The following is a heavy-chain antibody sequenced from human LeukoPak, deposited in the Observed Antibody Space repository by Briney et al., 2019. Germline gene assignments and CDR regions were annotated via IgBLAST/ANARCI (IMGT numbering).Heavy chain of an antibody. V-gene: IGHV3-7*01. Sequence: GGSLRLSWAVSGFSFRRFWMTWVRQAPGRGLEWVANINGDGDGKRYADSVKDRFTISRDNARSLVFLQIHSLRDEDTALYYCARDSSPDSATTYYDALDMWGQGTMVTVSS. J-gene: IGHJ3*02. CDR1: GFSFRRFW. CDR2: INGDGDGK. D-gene: IGHD1-1*01. CDR3: ARDSSPDSATTYYDALDM.